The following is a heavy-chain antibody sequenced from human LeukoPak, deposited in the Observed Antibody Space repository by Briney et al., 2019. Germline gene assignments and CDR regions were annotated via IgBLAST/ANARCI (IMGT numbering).Heavy chain of an antibody. CDR3: AKLAGSSGWLFDY. D-gene: IGHD6-19*01. V-gene: IGHV3-23*01. J-gene: IGHJ4*02. CDR1: GFTFSTYA. Sequence: GGSLRLSCAASGFTFSTYAMSWVRQAPGKGLEWVSGISGSGGSTYYADSVKGRFTISRDNSKNTLYLQMNSLRAEDTAVYYCAKLAGSSGWLFDYWGQGTLVTVSS. CDR2: ISGSGGST.